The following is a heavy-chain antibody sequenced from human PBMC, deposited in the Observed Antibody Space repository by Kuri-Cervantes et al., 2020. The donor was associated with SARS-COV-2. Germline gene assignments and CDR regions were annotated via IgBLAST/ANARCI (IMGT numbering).Heavy chain of an antibody. CDR3: ARSGNIVVVPAAIRVNWFDP. CDR2: IYTSGST. D-gene: IGHD2-2*02. J-gene: IGHJ5*02. Sequence: LRLSCTVSGGSISSGSYYWSWIRQPAGKGLEWTGHIYTSGSTNYNPSLKSRVTISVDTSKNQFSLKLSSVTAADTAVYYCARSGNIVVVPAAIRVNWFDPWGQGTLVTVSS. V-gene: IGHV4-61*09. CDR1: GGSISSGSYY.